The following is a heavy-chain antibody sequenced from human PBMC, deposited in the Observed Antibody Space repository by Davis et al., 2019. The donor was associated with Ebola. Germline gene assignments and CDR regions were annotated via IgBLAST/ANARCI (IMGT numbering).Heavy chain of an antibody. J-gene: IGHJ5*02. Sequence: AASVKVSCKASGYSFTRYDIAWVRQASGQGLEWMGWMNPNSANTGYAQKFQGRVTMTRNTSITTAYMELSSLSSDDTAVYYCTRGIARRRSGSWFDPWGQGTPVTVSS. CDR1: GYSFTRYD. CDR3: TRGIARRRSGSWFDP. D-gene: IGHD2-15*01. CDR2: MNPNSANT. V-gene: IGHV1-8*01.